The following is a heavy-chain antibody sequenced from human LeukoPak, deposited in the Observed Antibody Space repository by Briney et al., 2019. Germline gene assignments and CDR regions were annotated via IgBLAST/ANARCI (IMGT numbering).Heavy chain of an antibody. Sequence: PGGSQRLSCAASGFSVSSNYMSWVRRAPGKGLEWVSVIYSDGTTYYAGSVKGRFTISRDNSKNTLYLQMNSLRAEDTAVYYCAKRASGSGTSLYYFDYWGQGTLVTVSS. J-gene: IGHJ4*02. CDR3: AKRASGSGTSLYYFDY. V-gene: IGHV3-53*01. CDR2: IYSDGTT. D-gene: IGHD3-10*01. CDR1: GFSVSSNY.